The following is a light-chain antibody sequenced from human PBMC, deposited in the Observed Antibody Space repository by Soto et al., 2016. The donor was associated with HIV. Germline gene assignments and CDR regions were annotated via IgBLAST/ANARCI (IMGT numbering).Light chain of an antibody. Sequence: SYVLTQPSSVSVAPGKAATITYGGKNIGSQDIHWYQQKPGQAPVLVVYDDRARPSGIPDRFSGSHSGDTATLTISRVEVGDEADYYCQVWDSRSDGLFGGGTRLTVL. CDR3: QVWDSRSDGL. J-gene: IGLJ2*01. CDR1: NIGSQD. V-gene: IGLV3-21*03. CDR2: DDR.